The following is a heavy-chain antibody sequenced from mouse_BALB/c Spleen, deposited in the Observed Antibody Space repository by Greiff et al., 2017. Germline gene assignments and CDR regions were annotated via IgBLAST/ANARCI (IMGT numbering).Heavy chain of an antibody. J-gene: IGHJ4*01. CDR3: ATRNSLLRLVYAMDY. D-gene: IGHD1-2*01. V-gene: IGHV2-9*02. Sequence: QVQLQQSGPGLVAPSQSLSITCTVSGFSLTSYGVHWVRQPPGKGLEWLGVIWAGGSTNYNSALMSRLSISKDNSKSQVFLKMNSLQTDDTAMYYCATRNSLLRLVYAMDYWGQGTSVTVSS. CDR1: GFSLTSYG. CDR2: IWAGGST.